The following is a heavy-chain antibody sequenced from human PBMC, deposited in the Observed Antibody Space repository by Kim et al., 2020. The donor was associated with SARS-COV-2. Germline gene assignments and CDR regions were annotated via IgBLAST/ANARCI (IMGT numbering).Heavy chain of an antibody. D-gene: IGHD4-17*01. CDR1: GYTFTSYA. CDR2: INAGNGNT. J-gene: IGHJ6*02. V-gene: IGHV1-3*01. Sequence: ASVKVSCKASGYTFTSYAMHWVRQAPGQRLEWMGWINAGNGNTKYSQKFQGRVTITRDTSASTAYMELSSLRSEDTAVYYCAGTTVTTKPYYYYGMDVWGQGTTVTVSS. CDR3: AGTTVTTKPYYYYGMDV.